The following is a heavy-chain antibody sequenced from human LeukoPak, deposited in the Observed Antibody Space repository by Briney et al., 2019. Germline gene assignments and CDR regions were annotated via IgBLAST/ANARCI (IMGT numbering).Heavy chain of an antibody. V-gene: IGHV3-53*01. CDR1: GVTVSSNY. D-gene: IGHD2-2*01. Sequence: GGSLRLSCAASGVTVSSNYMSWVRQAPGMGLEWVSIIYSDGTTYYRDSVKGRFTISRDNSKNTLYLQMNSLRAEDTAVYYCARWFCSSTKGCYYDYWGQGTLVSVSS. CDR3: ARWFCSSTKGCYYDY. J-gene: IGHJ4*02. CDR2: IYSDGTT.